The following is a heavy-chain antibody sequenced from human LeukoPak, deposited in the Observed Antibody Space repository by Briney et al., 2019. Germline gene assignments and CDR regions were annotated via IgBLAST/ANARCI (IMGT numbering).Heavy chain of an antibody. J-gene: IGHJ4*02. CDR3: TRRRGGSSLFDY. Sequence: PSETLSLTCTDSGVSVSSSSYYWYWIRQPPGKGLEWIGNIYYSGSTYYNPSLKSRVTISVDTSKNQFSLNLNSVTAADTAVYYCTRRRGGSSLFDYWGQGTLVTVSS. V-gene: IGHV4-39*01. CDR2: IYYSGST. CDR1: GVSVSSSSYY. D-gene: IGHD6-13*01.